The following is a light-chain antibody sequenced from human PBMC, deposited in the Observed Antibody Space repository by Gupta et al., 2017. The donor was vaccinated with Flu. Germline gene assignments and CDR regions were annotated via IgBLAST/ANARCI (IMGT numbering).Light chain of an antibody. CDR1: SGSIASKY. J-gene: IGLJ3*02. CDR2: QDN. CDR3: HSFEV. V-gene: IGLV6-57*01. Sequence: RGNTATVSGTSSSGSIASKYLPGYHQRPGTSLTSVSSQDNERPSGVPVPFSGSIADSSTTASLTMSGLKAEDEADYCCHSFEVFGGGTKLTVL.